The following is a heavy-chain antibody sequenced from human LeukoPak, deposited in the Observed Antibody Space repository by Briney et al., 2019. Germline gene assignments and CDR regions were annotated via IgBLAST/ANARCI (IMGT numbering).Heavy chain of an antibody. Sequence: PAGSLRLSCAASEFTFTSHGFHWVRQAPGNGLEWVALISYDVSKKYYGDSVKGRFTIYRDNSKHTLSRQLSSLRAEDTAMYYCARDLLKVASDTAACYIWGQGTTVTVSA. V-gene: IGHV3-33*01. CDR2: ISYDVSKK. CDR1: EFTFTSHG. J-gene: IGHJ3*02. D-gene: IGHD2-15*01. CDR3: ARDLLKVASDTAACYI.